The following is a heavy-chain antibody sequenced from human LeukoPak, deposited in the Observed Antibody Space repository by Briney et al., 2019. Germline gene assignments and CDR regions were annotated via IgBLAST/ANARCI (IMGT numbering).Heavy chain of an antibody. J-gene: IGHJ4*02. D-gene: IGHD3-10*01. V-gene: IGHV3-53*01. CDR2: LYSAGST. CDR1: ASTASIKY. Sequence: GGSLRLSCAASASTASIKYMSWVRHAPGKGLEWVSILYSAGSTYYAGSVKGRFTIARDSYKNTVFLKMNSLRAEDTAIYYCASEGMGARKYYSDPFHYWGQGTLVTVSS. CDR3: ASEGMGARKYYSDPFHY.